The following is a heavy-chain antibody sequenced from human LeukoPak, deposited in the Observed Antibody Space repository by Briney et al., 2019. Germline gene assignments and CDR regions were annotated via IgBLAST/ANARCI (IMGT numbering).Heavy chain of an antibody. J-gene: IGHJ6*02. CDR3: AGGAARYYYYGMDV. CDR1: GFTVSSNY. CDR2: IYSGGST. D-gene: IGHD6-6*01. Sequence: GGSLRLSCAASGFTVSSNYMSWVRPAPGKGLEWVSVIYSGGSTYYADSVKGRFTISRDNSKNTLYLQMNSLRAEDTAVYYCAGGAARYYYYGMDVWGQGTTVTVSS. V-gene: IGHV3-53*01.